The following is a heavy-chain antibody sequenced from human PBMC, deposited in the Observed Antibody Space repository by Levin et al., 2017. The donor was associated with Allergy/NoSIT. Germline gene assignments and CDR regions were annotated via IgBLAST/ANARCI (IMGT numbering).Heavy chain of an antibody. J-gene: IGHJ5*02. CDR3: ARAYDLEFKRTNWFDP. CDR2: TYYSGTT. CDR1: GGSISSGEYS. V-gene: IGHV4-31*03. Sequence: KASETLSLTCTVSGGSISSGEYSWSWVRQHPGKGLEWIGHTYYSGTTFFNPSLKSRVSISRETSKNQFLLRLSSVTAADTAVYYCARAYDLEFKRTNWFDPWGKGLLVTVSS. D-gene: IGHD3-10*01.